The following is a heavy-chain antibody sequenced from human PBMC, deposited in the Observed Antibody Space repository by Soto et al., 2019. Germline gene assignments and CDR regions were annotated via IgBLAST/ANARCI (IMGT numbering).Heavy chain of an antibody. D-gene: IGHD3-22*01. CDR2: IKSTIDGGTT. V-gene: IGHV3-15*07. CDR3: TTDSYSTIIIVRFDY. CDR1: GFPFPNAW. Sequence: EVQLVESGGGLVKPGGSLRLSCAASGFPFPNAWMNWVRQAPGKGLEWVGRIKSTIDGGTTDYAEPVKGRFAISRDDSNNMVYLQMNSLKIEDTAVYYCTTDSYSTIIIVRFDYWGHRTLVTVSS. J-gene: IGHJ4*01.